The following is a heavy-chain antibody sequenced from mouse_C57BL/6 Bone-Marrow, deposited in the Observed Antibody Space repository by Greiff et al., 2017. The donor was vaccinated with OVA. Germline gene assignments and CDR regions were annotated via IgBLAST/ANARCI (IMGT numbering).Heavy chain of an antibody. Sequence: VQLQQPGAELVRPGTSVKLSCKASGYTFTSYWMHWVKQRPGQGLEWIGVIDPSDSYTNYNQKFKGKATLTVDTSSSTAYMQLSSLTSEDSAVYYCARAYYGSTRFAYWGQGTLVTVSA. CDR3: ARAYYGSTRFAY. D-gene: IGHD1-1*01. CDR2: IDPSDSYT. CDR1: GYTFTSYW. J-gene: IGHJ3*01. V-gene: IGHV1-59*01.